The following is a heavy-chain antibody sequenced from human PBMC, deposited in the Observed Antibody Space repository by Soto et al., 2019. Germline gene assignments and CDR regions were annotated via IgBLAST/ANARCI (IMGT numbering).Heavy chain of an antibody. CDR3: ARERLNTGWYGFDY. CDR1: GFSFVNYD. V-gene: IGHV1-18*04. CDR2: VSNNNGVT. D-gene: IGHD6-19*01. J-gene: IGHJ4*02. Sequence: ASVKVSCKTSGFSFVNYDFSWVRQAPGQGLEWMGWVSNNNGVTNFAEKFRGRVTLTTDRTTSTAYMELTGLTSDDTAIYFCARERLNTGWYGFDYWGQGTQVTVSS.